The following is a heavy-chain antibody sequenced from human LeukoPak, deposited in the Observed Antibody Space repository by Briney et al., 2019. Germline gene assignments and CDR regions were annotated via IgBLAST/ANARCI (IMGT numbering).Heavy chain of an antibody. J-gene: IGHJ4*02. CDR1: GGSISSSGYY. CDR2: IYYSGST. CDR3: ARRWLQLHYFDY. D-gene: IGHD5-24*01. V-gene: IGHV4-39*07. Sequence: SETLSLTCTVSGGSISSSGYYWGWIRQPPGKGLEWIGSIYYSGSTYYNPSLKSRVTISVDTSKNQFSLKLSSVTAADTAVYYCARRWLQLHYFDYWGQGTLVTVSS.